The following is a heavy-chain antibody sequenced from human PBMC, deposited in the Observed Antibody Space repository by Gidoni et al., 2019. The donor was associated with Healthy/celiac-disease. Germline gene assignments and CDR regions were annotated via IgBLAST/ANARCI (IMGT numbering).Heavy chain of an antibody. Sequence: EVQLVESGGGMVQPGRALRLCWAASGFTFDDYAMNWVRQAPGKGLEWVSCISWNSGSIGYVDSVKGRFTLSRYNAKSSLYLQMNSLRPEDTALYYCATGIVTAGVFDYWGQGTLVTVSS. D-gene: IGHD5-18*01. V-gene: IGHV3-9*01. J-gene: IGHJ4*02. CDR1: GFTFDDYA. CDR2: ISWNSGSI. CDR3: ATGIVTAGVFDY.